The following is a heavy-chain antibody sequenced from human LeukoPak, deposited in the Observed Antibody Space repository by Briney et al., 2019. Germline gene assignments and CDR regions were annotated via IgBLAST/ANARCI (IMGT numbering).Heavy chain of an antibody. V-gene: IGHV3-33*01. D-gene: IGHD3-3*01. J-gene: IGHJ5*02. CDR1: GFTFSSYG. CDR2: IWYDGSNK. Sequence: GGSLRLSCAASGFTFSSYGMHWVRQAPGKGLEWVAVIWYDGSNKYYADSVKGRFTISRDNSKNTLYLQMNSLRAEDRAVYYCARNQAGQYYDFWSDTRRYNWFDPGGQGTLVTVSA. CDR3: ARNQAGQYYDFWSDTRRYNWFDP.